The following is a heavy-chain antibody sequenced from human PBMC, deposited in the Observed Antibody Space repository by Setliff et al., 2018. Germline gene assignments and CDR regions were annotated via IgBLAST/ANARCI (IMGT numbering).Heavy chain of an antibody. CDR1: GFTFKNYG. D-gene: IGHD3-9*01. CDR2: IWYDGNNK. V-gene: IGHV3-33*06. J-gene: IGHJ4*02. CDR3: AKDISRTGYYYFDY. Sequence: SLRLSCVASGFTFKNYGMHWVRQAPGKGLEWVAVIWYDGNNKDHADSVKGRFTISRDNSKNTLYLQMDSLRVEDTAVYYCAKDISRTGYYYFDYWGRGTLVTVSS.